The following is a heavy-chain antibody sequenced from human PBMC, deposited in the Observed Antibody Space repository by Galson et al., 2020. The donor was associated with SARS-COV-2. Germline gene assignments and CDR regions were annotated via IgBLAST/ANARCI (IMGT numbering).Heavy chain of an antibody. V-gene: IGHV3-48*02. J-gene: IGHJ4*02. Sequence: GESLKISCAASGFSLSSYSMMWVRQAPGKGLEWLSYISRSGKTIYYADSVKGRFTISRDNANNSQYLQMNSLRDEDTAVYYCAREVDYGDYWGQGTLVTVSA. CDR3: AREVDYGDY. CDR1: GFSLSSYS. CDR2: ISRSGKTI.